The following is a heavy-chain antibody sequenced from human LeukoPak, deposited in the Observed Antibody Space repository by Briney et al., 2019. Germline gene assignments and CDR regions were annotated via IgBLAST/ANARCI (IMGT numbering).Heavy chain of an antibody. CDR2: ISSSSSYT. CDR1: GFTFSDYY. CDR3: AKDGDSSGYYRYYFDY. V-gene: IGHV3-11*05. J-gene: IGHJ4*02. D-gene: IGHD3-22*01. Sequence: GGSLRLSCAASGFTFSDYYMSWIRQAPGKGLEWVSYISSSSSYTNYADSVKGRFTISRDNAKNSLYLQMNSLRAEDTAVYFCAKDGDSSGYYRYYFDYWGQGTLVTVSS.